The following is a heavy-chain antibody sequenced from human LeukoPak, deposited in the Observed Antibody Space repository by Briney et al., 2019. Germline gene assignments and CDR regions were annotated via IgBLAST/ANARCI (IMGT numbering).Heavy chain of an antibody. V-gene: IGHV3-7*04. J-gene: IGHJ4*02. Sequence: GGSLRLSCAVSGFTFSSCWMSWVRQAPGKGLEWVANIKPDGSEKFYVDSVKGRFTISRDNAENSLYLDMSSLRAEDTAVYYCARSAGWVSDYWGQGTLVTVSS. CDR3: ARSAGWVSDY. D-gene: IGHD6-19*01. CDR2: IKPDGSEK. CDR1: GFTFSSCW.